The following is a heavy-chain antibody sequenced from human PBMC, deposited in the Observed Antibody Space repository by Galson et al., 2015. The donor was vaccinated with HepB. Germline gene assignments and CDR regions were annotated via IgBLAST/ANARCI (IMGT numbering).Heavy chain of an antibody. J-gene: IGHJ6*02. Sequence: SLRLSCAASGFTFSSYAMSWVRQAPGKGLEWVSAISGSGGSTYYADSVKGRFTISRDNSKNTLYLQMNSLRAEDTAVYYCARYSEYYYGMGVWGQGTTVTVSS. D-gene: IGHD5-12*01. CDR3: ARYSEYYYGMGV. CDR1: GFTFSSYA. V-gene: IGHV3-23*01. CDR2: ISGSGGST.